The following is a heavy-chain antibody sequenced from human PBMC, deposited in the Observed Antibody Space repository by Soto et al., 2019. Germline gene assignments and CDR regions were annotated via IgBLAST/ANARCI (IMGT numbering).Heavy chain of an antibody. J-gene: IGHJ6*02. V-gene: IGHV1-69*13. CDR1: GGTFSSYA. CDR3: ARLSLITGIHYYYYGMDV. D-gene: IGHD1-20*01. CDR2: IIPIFGTA. Sequence: ASVKVSCKASGGTFSSYAISWVRQAPGQGLEWMGGIIPIFGTANYAQKFQGRVTITADESTSTAYMELSSLRSEDTAVYYCARLSLITGIHYYYYGMDVWGQGTTVTVSS.